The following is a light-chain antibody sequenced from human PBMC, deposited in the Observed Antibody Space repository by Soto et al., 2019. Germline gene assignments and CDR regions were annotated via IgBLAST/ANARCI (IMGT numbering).Light chain of an antibody. J-gene: IGKJ1*01. V-gene: IGKV1-39*01. CDR3: QESYSTPWT. CDR2: AAS. Sequence: DIQITQSPSTLSSSVVARVTITCLASQSISSYLNWYQQKPGKAPKLLIYAASSLQSGVPSRFSGIGSGTDFTLTISSLQPEDVATYYCQESYSTPWTFGQGTKV. CDR1: QSISSY.